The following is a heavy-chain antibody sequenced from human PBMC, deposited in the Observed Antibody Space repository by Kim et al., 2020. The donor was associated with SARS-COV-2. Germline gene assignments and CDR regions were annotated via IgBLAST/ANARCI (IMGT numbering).Heavy chain of an antibody. CDR1: GGSISSYY. D-gene: IGHD4-17*01. Sequence: SETLSLTCTVSGGSISSYYWSWIRQPPGKGLEWIGYIYYSGSTNYNPSLKSRVTISVDTSKNQFSLKLSSVTAADTAVYYCARVQAEHGDYVPFDYWGQGTLVTVSS. CDR3: ARVQAEHGDYVPFDY. CDR2: IYYSGST. J-gene: IGHJ4*02. V-gene: IGHV4-59*13.